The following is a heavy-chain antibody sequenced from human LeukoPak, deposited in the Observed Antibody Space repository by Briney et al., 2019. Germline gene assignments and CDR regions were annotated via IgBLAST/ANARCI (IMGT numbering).Heavy chain of an antibody. V-gene: IGHV1-2*05. D-gene: IGHD2-2*03. CDR2: INPNSGGT. Sequence: ASVKLSYKASGYTFTSYYMQVARHAPGQGLEWIGRINPNSGGTNYAQKFQGRVTMTRDTSISTAYMELSRLRSDDTGVYYCAGAWILINDAFDIWGQGTMVTVSS. CDR3: AGAWILINDAFDI. CDR1: GYTFTSYY. J-gene: IGHJ3*02.